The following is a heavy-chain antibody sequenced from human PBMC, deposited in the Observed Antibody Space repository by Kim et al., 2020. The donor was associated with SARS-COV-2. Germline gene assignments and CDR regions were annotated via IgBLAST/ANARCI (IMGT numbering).Heavy chain of an antibody. V-gene: IGHV3-21*06. CDR2: K. CDR3: ARTNTGYIYADT. Sequence: KKYAGAVKGRFTISRDNAKSLLYLQMNSLRAEDTAVYYCARTNTGYIYADTWGQGILVTVSS. D-gene: IGHD5-18*01. J-gene: IGHJ4*02.